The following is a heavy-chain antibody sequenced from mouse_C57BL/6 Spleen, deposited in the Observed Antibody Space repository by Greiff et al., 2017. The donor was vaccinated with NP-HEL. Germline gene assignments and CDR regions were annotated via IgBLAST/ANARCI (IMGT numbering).Heavy chain of an antibody. J-gene: IGHJ3*01. Sequence: EVMLVESGGGLVKPGGSLKLSCAASGFTFSSYAMSWVRQTPEKRLEWVATISDGGSYTYYPDNVKGRFTISRDIAKNNLYLQMSHLKSEDTAMYYCARDDYAWFAYWGQGTLVTVSA. CDR3: ARDDYAWFAY. D-gene: IGHD2-4*01. CDR1: GFTFSSYA. CDR2: ISDGGSYT. V-gene: IGHV5-4*01.